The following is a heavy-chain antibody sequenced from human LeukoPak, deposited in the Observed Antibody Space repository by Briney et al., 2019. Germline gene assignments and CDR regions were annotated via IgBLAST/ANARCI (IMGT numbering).Heavy chain of an antibody. J-gene: IGHJ4*02. V-gene: IGHV3-15*01. CDR3: TTTAVTTGAD. Sequence: GGSLRLSCAASGVTFSNAWMSWVRQAPGKGLEWVGLIKSKTDGGTTDYAAPVKGRFTISRDDSKNTLYLQMNSLKIEDTAVYYCTTTAVTTGADWGQGTLVTVSS. CDR1: GVTFSNAW. D-gene: IGHD4-17*01. CDR2: IKSKTDGGTT.